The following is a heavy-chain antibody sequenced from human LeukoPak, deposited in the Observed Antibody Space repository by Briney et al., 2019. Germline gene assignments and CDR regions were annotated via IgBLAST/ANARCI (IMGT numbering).Heavy chain of an antibody. CDR2: VYYTGNT. CDR3: ARGNSGSLNSNWFDP. J-gene: IGHJ5*02. D-gene: IGHD1-26*01. Sequence: SGTLSLNCTVSGGSITSTAYYWVWIRQPPGKGLEWIGNVYYTGNTFYTSSLKSRVTVSLDTSKNQFSLKLTSVTAADTAVYFCARGNSGSLNSNWFDPWGQGTLVTVSP. CDR1: GGSITSTAYY. V-gene: IGHV4-39*07.